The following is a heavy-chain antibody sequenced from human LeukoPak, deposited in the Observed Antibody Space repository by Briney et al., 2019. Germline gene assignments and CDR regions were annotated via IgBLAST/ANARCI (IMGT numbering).Heavy chain of an antibody. J-gene: IGHJ4*02. CDR1: GYTFTSYG. CDR2: TDNGNT. CDR3: ARGGSSWYYFDY. V-gene: IGHV1-18*01. Sequence: ASVKVSCKASGYTFTSYGISWVRQAPGQGLEWMGWTDNGNTNYAQKFQGRVTMTTDTSTSTAYMELRSLRSDDTAVYYCARGGSSWYYFDYWGQGTLVTVSS. D-gene: IGHD6-13*01.